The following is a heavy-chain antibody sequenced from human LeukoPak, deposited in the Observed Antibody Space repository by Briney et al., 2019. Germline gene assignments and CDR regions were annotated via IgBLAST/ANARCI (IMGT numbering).Heavy chain of an antibody. CDR1: GFTFSSYG. CDR2: ISYDGSNK. CDR3: ARDPQGGYSGYDFDY. J-gene: IGHJ4*02. V-gene: IGHV3-30*03. D-gene: IGHD5-12*01. Sequence: GSLRLSCAASGFTFSSYGMHWVRQAPGKGLEWVAVISYDGSNKYYADSVKGRFTIPRDNSKNTLYLQMNSLRAEDTAVYYCARDPQGGYSGYDFDYWGQGTLVTVSS.